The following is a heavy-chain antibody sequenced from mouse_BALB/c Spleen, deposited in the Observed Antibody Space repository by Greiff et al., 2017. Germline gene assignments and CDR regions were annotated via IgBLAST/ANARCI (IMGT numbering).Heavy chain of an antibody. V-gene: IGHV1S81*02. Sequence: QVQLQQPGAELVKPGASVKLSCKASGYTFTSYYMYWVKQRPGQGLEWIGGINPSNGGTNFNEKFKSKATLTVDKSSSTAYMQLSSLTSEDSAVYYCTRSPYYYGSSYYAMDYWGQGTSVTVSS. CDR2: INPSNGGT. CDR1: GYTFTSYY. CDR3: TRSPYYYGSSYYAMDY. J-gene: IGHJ4*01. D-gene: IGHD1-1*01.